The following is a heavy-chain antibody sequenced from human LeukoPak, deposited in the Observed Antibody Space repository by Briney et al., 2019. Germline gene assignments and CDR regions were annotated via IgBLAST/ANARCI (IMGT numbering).Heavy chain of an antibody. V-gene: IGHV1-69*13. J-gene: IGHJ4*02. CDR2: IIPIFGTA. D-gene: IGHD3-22*01. Sequence: ASVKVSCKASGYTFTSYDINWVRQATGQGLEWMGGIIPIFGTANYAQKFQGRVTITADESTSTAYMELSSLRSEDTAVYYCARGPYDSSGYPNFDYWGQGTLVTVSS. CDR1: GYTFTSYD. CDR3: ARGPYDSSGYPNFDY.